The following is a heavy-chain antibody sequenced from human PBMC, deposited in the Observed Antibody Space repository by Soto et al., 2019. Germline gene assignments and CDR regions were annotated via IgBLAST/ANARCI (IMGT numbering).Heavy chain of an antibody. J-gene: IGHJ4*02. CDR2: IYHSGST. D-gene: IGHD6-13*01. CDR1: GGSISSSNW. V-gene: IGHV4-4*02. CDR3: ARAAMGGSSWPFDY. Sequence: QVQLQESGPGLVKPSGTLSLTCAVSGGSISSSNWWSWVRQPPGKGLEWIGEIYHSGSTNYNPSLKSRVTRPVDKAKNQFSLKRSSVTAADTAVYYCARAAMGGSSWPFDYWGQGTLVTVSS.